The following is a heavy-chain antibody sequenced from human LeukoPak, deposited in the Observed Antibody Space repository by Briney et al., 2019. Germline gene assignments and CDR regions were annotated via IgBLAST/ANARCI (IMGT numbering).Heavy chain of an antibody. D-gene: IGHD3-22*01. Sequence: PGGSLRLSCAASGFTFSTYAMHWVRQAPGKGLEWVAVISYDGSNKYYADSVKGRFTISRDNSKNTLYLQMNSLRAEDTAVYYCARDASYSSGYYYLGLWYAFDIWGQGTMVTVSS. V-gene: IGHV3-30*04. CDR3: ARDASYSSGYYYLGLWYAFDI. J-gene: IGHJ3*02. CDR1: GFTFSTYA. CDR2: ISYDGSNK.